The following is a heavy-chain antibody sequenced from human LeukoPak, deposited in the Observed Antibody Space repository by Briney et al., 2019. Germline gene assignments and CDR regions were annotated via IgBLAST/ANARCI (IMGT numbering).Heavy chain of an antibody. J-gene: IGHJ3*02. CDR3: ASHLDGSGWYGRSFDI. D-gene: IGHD6-19*01. CDR2: IIGSGSST. Sequence: GGTLRLSCAASGFTFSSYGMSWVRQAPGKGLQWVSVIIGSGSSTYYADSVKGRFTISRDNARNTLYLQMNSLRAENTAVYYCASHLDGSGWYGRSFDIWGQGTMVTVSS. V-gene: IGHV3-23*01. CDR1: GFTFSSYG.